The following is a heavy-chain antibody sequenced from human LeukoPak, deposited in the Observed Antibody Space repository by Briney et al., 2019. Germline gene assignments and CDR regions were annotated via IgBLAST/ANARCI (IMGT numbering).Heavy chain of an antibody. V-gene: IGHV1-3*01. CDR3: ARMPYCSSTSCYLDYYGMDV. D-gene: IGHD2-2*01. Sequence: ASVKVSCKASGYTFTSYAMHWVRQAPGQRLEWMGWINAGNGNTKYSQKFQGRVTITRDTSASTAYMELSSLRSENTAVYYCARMPYCSSTSCYLDYYGMDVWGKGTTVTVSS. CDR2: INAGNGNT. J-gene: IGHJ6*04. CDR1: GYTFTSYA.